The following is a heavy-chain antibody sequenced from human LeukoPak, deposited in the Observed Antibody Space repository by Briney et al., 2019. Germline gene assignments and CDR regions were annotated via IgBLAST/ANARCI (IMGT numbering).Heavy chain of an antibody. Sequence: PGGSLRLSCAASGFTFSNYGMHWVRQAPGKGLEWVAFIRSDGINKYHADSVKGRFTISRDNSKNALYLQMNSLRAEDMAVYYCAREDTAMAIDYWGQGTLVTVSS. J-gene: IGHJ4*02. CDR3: AREDTAMAIDY. CDR2: IRSDGINK. D-gene: IGHD5-18*01. V-gene: IGHV3-30*02. CDR1: GFTFSNYG.